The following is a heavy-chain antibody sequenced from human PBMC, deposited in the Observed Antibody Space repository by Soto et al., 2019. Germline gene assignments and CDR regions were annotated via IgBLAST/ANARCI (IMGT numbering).Heavy chain of an antibody. V-gene: IGHV4-4*02. CDR3: ASSRRGGSGSYGDY. J-gene: IGHJ4*02. Sequence: SETLSLTCAVSGGSISSSNWWSWVRQPPGKGLEWIGEIYHSGSTNYNPSLKSRVTISVDKSKNQFSLKLSSVTAADTAVYYCASSRRGGSGSYGDYWGQGTLVTVSS. D-gene: IGHD3-10*01. CDR1: GGSISSSNW. CDR2: IYHSGST.